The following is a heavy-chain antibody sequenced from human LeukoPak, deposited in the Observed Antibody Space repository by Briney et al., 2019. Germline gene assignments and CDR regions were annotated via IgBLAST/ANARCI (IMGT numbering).Heavy chain of an antibody. J-gene: IGHJ4*02. CDR2: IGTAGDT. CDR1: GFTLSNFA. V-gene: IGHV3-13*01. Sequence: GGSLRLSCAASGFTLSNFAMHWVRQGIGKGLEWVSAIGTAGDTFYPGSVKGRFTISRENAKNSLYLQMNSLRAEGTAVYYCARQMTPHGNFDYWGQGTLVTVSS. CDR3: ARQMTPHGNFDY. D-gene: IGHD1-26*01.